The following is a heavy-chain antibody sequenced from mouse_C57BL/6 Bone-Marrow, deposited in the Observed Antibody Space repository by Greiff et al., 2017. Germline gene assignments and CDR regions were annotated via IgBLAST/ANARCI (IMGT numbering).Heavy chain of an antibody. CDR2: IDPSDSYT. Sequence: QVQLQQPGAELVKPGASVKLSCKASGYTFTSYWMQWVKQRPGQGLEWIGEIDPSDSYTNYNQKFKGKATLTVDTSSSTAYMQLSSLTSEDSAVYYCAREVYGSSPYYAMDYWSQGTSVTVSS. V-gene: IGHV1-50*01. CDR1: GYTFTSYW. CDR3: AREVYGSSPYYAMDY. J-gene: IGHJ4*01. D-gene: IGHD1-1*01.